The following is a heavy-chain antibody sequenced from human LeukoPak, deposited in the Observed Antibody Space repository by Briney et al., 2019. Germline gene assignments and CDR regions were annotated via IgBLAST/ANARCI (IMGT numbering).Heavy chain of an antibody. D-gene: IGHD6-13*01. CDR1: GFTFSSYA. J-gene: IGHJ4*02. Sequence: SGGSLRLSCAASGFTFSSYAMSWVRQAPGKGLEWVSAISGSGGSTHYADSVKGRFTISRDNSKNTLYLQMNSLRAEDTAVYYCAKAAAGIRFFDYWGQGTLVTVSS. CDR3: AKAAAGIRFFDY. CDR2: ISGSGGST. V-gene: IGHV3-23*01.